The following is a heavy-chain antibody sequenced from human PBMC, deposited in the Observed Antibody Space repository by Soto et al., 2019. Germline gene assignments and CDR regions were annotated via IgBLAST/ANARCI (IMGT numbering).Heavy chain of an antibody. J-gene: IGHJ3*02. V-gene: IGHV3-23*01. Sequence: EVQLLESGGGLVQPGGSLRLSCAASGFTFSSYAMNWVRQAPGKRLEWVSGIGTSGSTYYAASVKCRFTISRDNSKNTLYLQMNSLRAEDTAVYYCVKTYYGSGSERAHDIWGQGTMVTVSS. CDR3: VKTYYGSGSERAHDI. CDR2: IGTSGST. CDR1: GFTFSSYA. D-gene: IGHD3-10*01.